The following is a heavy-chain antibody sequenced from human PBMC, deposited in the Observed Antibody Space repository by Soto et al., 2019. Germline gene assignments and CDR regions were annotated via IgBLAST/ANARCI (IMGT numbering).Heavy chain of an antibody. J-gene: IGHJ4*02. Sequence: SETLSLTCTVSGGSISSYYWSWIRQPPGKGLEWIGYIYYSGSTHYNPSLKSRVTISVDTSKNQFSLKLSSVTAADTAVHYCARVDSGYAYFDYWGQGTLVTVSS. CDR3: ARVDSGYAYFDY. CDR2: IYYSGST. CDR1: GGSISSYY. V-gene: IGHV4-59*01. D-gene: IGHD3-22*01.